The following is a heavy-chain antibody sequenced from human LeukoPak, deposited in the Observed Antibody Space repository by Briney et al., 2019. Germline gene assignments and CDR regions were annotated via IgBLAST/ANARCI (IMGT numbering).Heavy chain of an antibody. Sequence: GRSLRLSCAASGFTFSSYGMHWVRPAPGKGLEGVAVISYDGSNKYYADSLKGRFTISRDNSKNTLYLQMNSLRAEDTAVYYCAKEATYYYDSSGYYYIDYFDYWGQGTLVTVSS. CDR1: GFTFSSYG. V-gene: IGHV3-30*18. D-gene: IGHD3-22*01. J-gene: IGHJ4*02. CDR2: ISYDGSNK. CDR3: AKEATYYYDSSGYYYIDYFDY.